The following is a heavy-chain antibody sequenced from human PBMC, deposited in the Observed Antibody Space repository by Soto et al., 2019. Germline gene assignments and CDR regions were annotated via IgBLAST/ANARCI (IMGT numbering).Heavy chain of an antibody. CDR2: IRSKANSFAT. J-gene: IGHJ3*02. Sequence: GGSLRLPCAASGFTFSGSAMHWVRQASGKGLEWVGRIRSKANSFATSYGASVKGRFTISRDDSKNTTFLQMNSLKTEDTALYYCTRQHYAALDAFDIWGLGTMVTVSS. D-gene: IGHD3-16*01. V-gene: IGHV3-73*01. CDR1: GFTFSGSA. CDR3: TRQHYAALDAFDI.